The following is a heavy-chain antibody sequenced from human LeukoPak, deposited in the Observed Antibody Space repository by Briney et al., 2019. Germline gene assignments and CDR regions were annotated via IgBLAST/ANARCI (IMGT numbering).Heavy chain of an antibody. CDR3: ARVGRYYEILTGYPLLGYYYYMDV. Sequence: GGSLRLSCAASGFTFSTYSMNWVRQAPGKGLEWVSSISSTSSYIYSADSVKGRFTISRDNAKNSLYLQMNSLRAEDTAVYYCARVGRYYEILTGYPLLGYYYYMDVWGKGTTVTISS. V-gene: IGHV3-21*01. CDR1: GFTFSTYS. D-gene: IGHD3-9*01. CDR2: ISSTSSYI. J-gene: IGHJ6*03.